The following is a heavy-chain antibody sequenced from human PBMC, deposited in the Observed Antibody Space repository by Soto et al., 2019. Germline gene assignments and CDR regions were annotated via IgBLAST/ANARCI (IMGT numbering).Heavy chain of an antibody. CDR1: GASVSNGDYY. V-gene: IGHV4-30-4*01. D-gene: IGHD4-17*01. J-gene: IGHJ6*02. CDR2: IYNTAGP. CDR3: ARDPYQDYGDSLYYYALDE. Sequence: PXETLSLTCSVSGASVSNGDYYWSWIRQPPGKGLEWIGYIYNTAGPYYNPSLRSRVTISMDTSKNRVSLNLTSVTAADTAVYFCARDPYQDYGDSLYYYALDEWGQGLAATVSS.